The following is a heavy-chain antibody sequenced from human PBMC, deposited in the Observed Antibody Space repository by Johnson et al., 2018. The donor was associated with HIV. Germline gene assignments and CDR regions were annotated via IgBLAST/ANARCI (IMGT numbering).Heavy chain of an antibody. Sequence: VQLVESGGGLVQPGRSLRLSCAASGFTFDDYAMHWVRQAPGKGLEWVSGINWNGGSTGYAGSVKGRFTISRDNSKTTLYLQMNSLRAEDTAVYYCAKAPYGSGRRPGAFDIWGQGTMVTVSS. CDR2: INWNGGST. CDR3: AKAPYGSGRRPGAFDI. D-gene: IGHD3-10*01. CDR1: GFTFDDYA. J-gene: IGHJ3*02. V-gene: IGHV3-9*01.